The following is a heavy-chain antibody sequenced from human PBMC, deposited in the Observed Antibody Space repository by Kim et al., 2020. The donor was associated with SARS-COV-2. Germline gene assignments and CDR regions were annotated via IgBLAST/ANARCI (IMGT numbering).Heavy chain of an antibody. J-gene: IGHJ6*02. Sequence: ASVKVSCKASGYTFTGYYMHWVRQAPGQGLEWMGRINPNSGGTNYAQKFQGRVTMTRDTSISTAYMELIRLRSDDTAVYYCARDGHLLWFGELLSSYYYYAMDVWGQGTTVTVSS. CDR3: ARDGHLLWFGELLSSYYYYAMDV. D-gene: IGHD3-10*01. CDR2: INPNSGGT. CDR1: GYTFTGYY. V-gene: IGHV1-2*06.